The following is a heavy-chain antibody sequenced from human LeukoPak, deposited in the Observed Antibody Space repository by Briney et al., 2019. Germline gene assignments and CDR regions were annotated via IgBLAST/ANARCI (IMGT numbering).Heavy chain of an antibody. Sequence: PSETLFLTCSVSGGSISTYYWSWIRQLPGKGLEWIGYIYYTGTTNYNPSLRSRVTISVDTSRNQFSLRLSSVTAADTAVYYCAREDPQATVPEGMDVWGHGTMVIVSS. V-gene: IGHV4-59*01. CDR3: AREDPQATVPEGMDV. CDR2: IYYTGTT. J-gene: IGHJ6*02. CDR1: GGSISTYY. D-gene: IGHD4-17*01.